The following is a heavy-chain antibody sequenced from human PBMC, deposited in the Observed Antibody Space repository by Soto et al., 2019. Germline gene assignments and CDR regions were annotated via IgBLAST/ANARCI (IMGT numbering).Heavy chain of an antibody. J-gene: IGHJ5*02. CDR3: AKGHNWNARGVNWFDP. V-gene: IGHV3-23*01. Sequence: RSLRLYGAAPGLTFSRYALSSVRQAPGKCLHWVSSISGSGGSTYNADSVKGRFTISRDKSKNTLYLQMNSLGAEDSAVYYCAKGHNWNARGVNWFDPWGQGTLVTASS. CDR2: ISGSGGST. CDR1: GLTFSRYA. D-gene: IGHD1-20*01.